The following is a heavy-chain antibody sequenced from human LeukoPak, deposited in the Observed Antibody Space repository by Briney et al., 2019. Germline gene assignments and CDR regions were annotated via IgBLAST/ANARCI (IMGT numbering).Heavy chain of an antibody. Sequence: SETLSLTCAVYGGSFSGYYWSWIRQPPGKGLEWIGEINHSGSTNYNPSLKSRVTISVDTSKNQFSLKLSSVTAADTAVYYCAIPSPDAFDIWGQGTMVTVSS. CDR1: GGSFSGYY. V-gene: IGHV4-34*01. J-gene: IGHJ3*02. CDR3: AIPSPDAFDI. D-gene: IGHD6-6*01. CDR2: INHSGST.